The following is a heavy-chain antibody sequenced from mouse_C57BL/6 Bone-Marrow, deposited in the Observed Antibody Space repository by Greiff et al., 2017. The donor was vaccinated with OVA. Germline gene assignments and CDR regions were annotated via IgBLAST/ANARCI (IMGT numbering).Heavy chain of an antibody. D-gene: IGHD1-1*01. CDR3: ARDYGSSSYAMDY. CDR1: GFTFSSYA. J-gene: IGHJ4*01. Sequence: EVQLVESGGGLVKPGGSLKLSCAASGFTFSSYAMSWVRQTPEKRLEWVATISDGGSYTYYPDNVKGRFTISRDNAKNNLYLQMSHLESEDTAMYYCARDYGSSSYAMDYWGQGTSVTVSS. V-gene: IGHV5-4*01. CDR2: ISDGGSYT.